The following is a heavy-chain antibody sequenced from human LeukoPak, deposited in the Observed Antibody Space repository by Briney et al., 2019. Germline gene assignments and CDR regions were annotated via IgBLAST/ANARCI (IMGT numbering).Heavy chain of an antibody. D-gene: IGHD3-10*01. CDR2: ISGSGGST. J-gene: IGHJ6*02. V-gene: IGHV3-23*01. CDR3: AKSNDFGGYYGMDV. Sequence: GGSLRLSCAASGFTFSSYWMSWVRQAPGKGLEWVSAISGSGGSTYYADSVKGRFTISRDNSKDTLYLQMNSLRAEDTAVYYCAKSNDFGGYYGMDVWGQGTTVTVSS. CDR1: GFTFSSYW.